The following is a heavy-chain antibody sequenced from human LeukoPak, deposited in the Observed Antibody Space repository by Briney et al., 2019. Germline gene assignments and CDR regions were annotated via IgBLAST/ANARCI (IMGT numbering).Heavy chain of an antibody. J-gene: IGHJ4*02. Sequence: GESLKISCKGSGYTFTNYWIGWVRQMPGKGLEWMGIIFPSDSDTKYSPSFQGQVTISADKPINTAYLQWSSLKASDTAMYYCARRGDYFDYWGQGTLVTVSS. CDR1: GYTFTNYW. V-gene: IGHV5-51*01. CDR3: ARRGDYFDY. CDR2: IFPSDSDT. D-gene: IGHD3-16*01.